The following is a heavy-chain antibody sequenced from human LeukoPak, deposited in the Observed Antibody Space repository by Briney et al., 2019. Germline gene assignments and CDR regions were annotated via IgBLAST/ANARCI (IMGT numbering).Heavy chain of an antibody. CDR2: INHSGST. CDR1: GGSFSGYY. Sequence: SETLSLTCAVYGGSFSGYYGSWIRQPPGKGLEWIGEINHSGSTNYNPSLKSRVTISVDTSKNQSSLKLSSVTAADTAVYYCASYDSSGYYYFDYWGQGTLVTVSS. J-gene: IGHJ4*02. V-gene: IGHV4-34*01. D-gene: IGHD3-22*01. CDR3: ASYDSSGYYYFDY.